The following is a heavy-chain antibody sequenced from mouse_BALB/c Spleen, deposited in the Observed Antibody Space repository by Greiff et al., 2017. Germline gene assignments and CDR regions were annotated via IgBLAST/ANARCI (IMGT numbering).Heavy chain of an antibody. CDR3: ARYDGYYGY. D-gene: IGHD2-3*01. CDR1: GYTFTDYY. CDR2: IYPGSGNT. Sequence: VQLQESGAELARPGASVKLSCKASGYTFTDYYINWVKQRTGQGLEWIGEIYPGSGNTYYNEKFKGKATLTADKSSSTAYMQLSSLTSEDSAVYFCARYDGYYGYWGQGTTLTVSS. V-gene: IGHV1-77*01. J-gene: IGHJ2*01.